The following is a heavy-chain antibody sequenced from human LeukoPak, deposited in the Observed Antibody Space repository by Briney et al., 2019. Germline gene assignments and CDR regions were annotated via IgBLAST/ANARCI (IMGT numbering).Heavy chain of an antibody. D-gene: IGHD5-12*01. CDR3: ARVRDKAWHDAFDI. CDR2: IYYSGST. CDR1: GGSISSYY. V-gene: IGHV4-59*01. J-gene: IGHJ3*02. Sequence: TLSLTCTVSGGSISSYYWSWIRQPPGKGLEWIGYIYYSGSTNYNPSLKSRVTISVDTSKNQFSLKLSSVTAADTAVYYCARVRDKAWHDAFDIWGQGTMVTVSS.